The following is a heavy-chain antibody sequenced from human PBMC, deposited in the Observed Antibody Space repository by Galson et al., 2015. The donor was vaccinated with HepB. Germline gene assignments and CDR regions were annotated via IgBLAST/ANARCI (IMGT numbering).Heavy chain of an antibody. J-gene: IGHJ4*02. CDR2: ISYDGSSK. D-gene: IGHD6-13*01. V-gene: IGHV3-30-3*01. CDR3: AGSYSNSWHNFVY. Sequence: SLRLSCAASGFTFSSFAMHWVRQAPGKGPEWVAIISYDGSSKYYADSVKGRFTISRDNSENTLYPQMNSLRGEDTAVYYCAGSYSNSWHNFVYWGQGTLVSVSS. CDR1: GFTFSSFA.